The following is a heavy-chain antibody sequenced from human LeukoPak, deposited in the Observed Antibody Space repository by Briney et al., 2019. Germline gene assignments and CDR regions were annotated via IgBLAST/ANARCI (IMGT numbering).Heavy chain of an antibody. CDR1: GYTFITYY. Sequence: ASVKVSCKASGYTFITYYMHWVRQPPGQGLEWMGIINPSGGSTSYAQKFQGRVTMTGDTSTSTVYMELSSLRSEDTAVYYCARSRLLLDYWGQGTLVTVSS. V-gene: IGHV1-46*01. J-gene: IGHJ4*02. CDR2: INPSGGST. CDR3: ARSRLLLDY. D-gene: IGHD2-21*02.